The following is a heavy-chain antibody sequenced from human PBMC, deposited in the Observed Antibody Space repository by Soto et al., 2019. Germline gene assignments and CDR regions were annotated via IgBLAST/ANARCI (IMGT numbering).Heavy chain of an antibody. Sequence: SETLSLTCIVSGESISSSSYYRGWIRQPPGKGLEWIGSIYYSGLTYYNPSFKSRVTISIDTSKNQFSLKLSSVTATDTAVYYCARQRTTVVTQAYFDHWGQGALVTVSS. CDR2: IYYSGLT. V-gene: IGHV4-39*01. D-gene: IGHD2-21*02. CDR1: GESISSSSYY. CDR3: ARQRTTVVTQAYFDH. J-gene: IGHJ4*02.